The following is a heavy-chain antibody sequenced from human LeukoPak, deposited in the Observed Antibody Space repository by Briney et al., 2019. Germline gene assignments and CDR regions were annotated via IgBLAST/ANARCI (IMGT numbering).Heavy chain of an antibody. CDR3: ARDFPGLYYYHNSGYYGYYFDH. J-gene: IGHJ4*02. V-gene: IGHV4-39*07. CDR1: GGSISSNSYY. CDR2: IYYSGST. Sequence: SETLSLTCTVPGGSISSNSYYWGWIRQPPGKGLEWVGSIYYSGSTHYNPSLKGRVTISVDTSRNQVSLKLSSVTAADTAVYYCARDFPGLYYYHNSGYYGYYFDHWGQGTLVTVSS. D-gene: IGHD3-22*01.